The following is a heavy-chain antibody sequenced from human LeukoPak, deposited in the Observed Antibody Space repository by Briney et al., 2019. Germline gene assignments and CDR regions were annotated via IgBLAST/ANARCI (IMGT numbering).Heavy chain of an antibody. V-gene: IGHV3-33*01. CDR3: ATSWYYDSSGYYPIAY. Sequence: GGSLRLSCAASGFTFSSYGMHWVRQAPGKGLEWVAVIWYDGSNKYYADSVKGRFTISRDNSKNTLYLQMNSLRAEDTAVYYCATSWYYDSSGYYPIAYWGQGTLVTVSS. CDR2: IWYDGSNK. J-gene: IGHJ4*02. CDR1: GFTFSSYG. D-gene: IGHD3-22*01.